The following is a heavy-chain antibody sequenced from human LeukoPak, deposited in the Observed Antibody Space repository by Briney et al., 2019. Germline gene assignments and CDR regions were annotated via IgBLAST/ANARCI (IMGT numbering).Heavy chain of an antibody. V-gene: IGHV4-59*08. CDR3: ARHAPYGPYGSGSYYNPFDY. CDR2: IYYSGST. D-gene: IGHD3-10*01. J-gene: IGHJ4*02. CDR1: GGSISSYY. Sequence: PSETLSLTCTVSGGSISSYYWSRIRQPPGKGLEWIGYIYYSGSTNYNPSLKSRVTISVDTSKNQFSLKLSSVTAADTAVYYCARHAPYGPYGSGSYYNPFDYWGQGTLVTVSS.